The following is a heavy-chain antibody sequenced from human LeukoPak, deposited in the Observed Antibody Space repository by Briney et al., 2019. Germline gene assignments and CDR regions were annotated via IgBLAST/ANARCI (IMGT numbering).Heavy chain of an antibody. CDR1: GYTFTSYG. D-gene: IGHD2-15*01. CDR3: ARDCSGGSCYLDFDY. Sequence: GASVKVSCKASGYTFTSYGISWVRQAPGQGLEWMGCISAYNGNTNYAQKLQGRVTMTTDTSTSTAYMELRSLRSDDTAVYSCARDCSGGSCYLDFDYWGQGTLVTVSS. V-gene: IGHV1-18*01. J-gene: IGHJ4*02. CDR2: ISAYNGNT.